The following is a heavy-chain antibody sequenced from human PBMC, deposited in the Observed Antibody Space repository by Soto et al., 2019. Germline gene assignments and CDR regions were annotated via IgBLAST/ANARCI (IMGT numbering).Heavy chain of an antibody. CDR1: GYTFTSYY. J-gene: IGHJ6*02. D-gene: IGHD6-6*01. CDR3: ARLGSSSSDYYYYGMDV. CDR2: INPSGGST. V-gene: IGHV1-46*01. Sequence: QVQLVQSGAEVKKPGASVKVSCKASGYTFTSYYMHWVRQAPGQGLEWMGIINPSGGSTSYAQKFQGRVTMTRDTSTSTVYMELSSLRSEDTAVYYCARLGSSSSDYYYYGMDVWGQGTTVTVSS.